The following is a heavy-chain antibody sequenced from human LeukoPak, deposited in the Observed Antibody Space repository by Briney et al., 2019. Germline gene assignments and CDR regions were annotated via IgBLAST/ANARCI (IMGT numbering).Heavy chain of an antibody. J-gene: IGHJ4*02. CDR3: ARDWDLLAFDY. Sequence: GGSLRLSCAASGFTFSSYAMSWVRQAPGKGLEWVANIKQDGSEKYYVDSVKGRFTISRDNAKNSLYLQMNSLRAEDTAVYYCARDWDLLAFDYWGQGTLVTVSS. CDR2: IKQDGSEK. CDR1: GFTFSSYA. D-gene: IGHD1-26*01. V-gene: IGHV3-7*01.